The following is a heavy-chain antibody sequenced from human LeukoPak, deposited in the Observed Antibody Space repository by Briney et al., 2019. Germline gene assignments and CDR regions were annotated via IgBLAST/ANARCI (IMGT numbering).Heavy chain of an antibody. CDR3: ARYGLYGCSSTNCFTSYFYYGMDV. J-gene: IGHJ6*02. CDR1: GYSFMDYW. V-gene: IGHV5-51*01. Sequence: GESLKISCKGSGYSFMDYWIGWVRQIPGKGPEWMGFIFPHESIIKYSPSFQGQLTISVDKSISTAYVQWSSLKASDTAMYYCARYGLYGCSSTNCFTSYFYYGMDVWGQGTTVTVSS. D-gene: IGHD2-2*02. CDR2: IFPHESII.